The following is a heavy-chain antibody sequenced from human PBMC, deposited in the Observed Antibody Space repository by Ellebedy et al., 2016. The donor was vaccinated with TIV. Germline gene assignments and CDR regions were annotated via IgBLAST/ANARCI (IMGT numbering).Heavy chain of an antibody. CDR3: AALGQWLVDTGGY. V-gene: IGHV4-59*12. Sequence: MPSATLSLTCSVSGVSINTKYWSRIRQTPGKGLEWIGYIYYGGGINYNPSLKGRVTLSLDTSKNHFSLNLTSVTAADPAVYYCAALGQWLVDTGGYWGQGNLVIVSS. CDR1: GVSINTKY. CDR2: IYYGGGI. J-gene: IGHJ4*02. D-gene: IGHD6-19*01.